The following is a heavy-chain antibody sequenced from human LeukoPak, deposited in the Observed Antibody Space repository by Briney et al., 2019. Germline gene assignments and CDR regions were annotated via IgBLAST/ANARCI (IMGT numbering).Heavy chain of an antibody. D-gene: IGHD3-22*01. Sequence: GGSLRLSCAASGFTFSSYAMHWVRQAPGKGLEWVAVISYDGSNKYYADSVKGRFTISRDNSKNTLYLQMNSLRAEDTAVYYCARDRGRYYYDSSGYYWGQGTLVTVSS. CDR1: GFTFSSYA. CDR3: ARDRGRYYYDSSGYY. J-gene: IGHJ4*02. CDR2: ISYDGSNK. V-gene: IGHV3-30-3*01.